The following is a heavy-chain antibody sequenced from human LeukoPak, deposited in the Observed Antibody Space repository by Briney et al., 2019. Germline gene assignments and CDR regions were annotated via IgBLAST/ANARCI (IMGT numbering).Heavy chain of an antibody. D-gene: IGHD6-19*01. J-gene: IGHJ4*02. CDR3: AKDSPLVGYTSGWSSNSFDH. V-gene: IGHV3-30*07. Sequence: GGSLRLSCAASGFTFGSSIMHWVRQAPGKGLEWVAMISYDENKKYYADSVKGRFTISRDNSKNTVYLQLNSLRADDTAVYYCAKDSPLVGYTSGWSSNSFDHWGQGTLVTVSS. CDR2: ISYDENKK. CDR1: GFTFGSSI.